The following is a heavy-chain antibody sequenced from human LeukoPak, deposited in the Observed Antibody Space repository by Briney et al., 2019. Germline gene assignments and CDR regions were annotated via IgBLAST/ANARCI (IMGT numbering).Heavy chain of an antibody. CDR1: GYSFTSYW. CDR3: ARHLDQYSSLDAFDI. V-gene: IGHV5-51*01. CDR2: IYPGDSDT. J-gene: IGHJ3*02. D-gene: IGHD6-6*01. Sequence: GESLKISCKSSGYSFTSYWIGWVRQLPGKGLVWMGIIYPGDSDTRYSPSFQGQVTISADKSISTAYLQWSSLKASDTAMYYCARHLDQYSSLDAFDIWGQGTMVTVSS.